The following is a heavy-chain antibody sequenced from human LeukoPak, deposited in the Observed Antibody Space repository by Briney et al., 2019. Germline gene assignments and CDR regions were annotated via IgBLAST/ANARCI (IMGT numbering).Heavy chain of an antibody. J-gene: IGHJ6*03. CDR1: GYTFTVYY. Sequence: ASVKVFCKASGYTFTVYYMHWVRQAPGQGREGMGWINPNSGGTNYAQKFQGRVTMTRDTSISTAYMELSRLRSDDTAVYYCARGALMISYYYYMDVWGKGTTVTVSS. V-gene: IGHV1-2*02. CDR2: INPNSGGT. CDR3: ARGALMISYYYYMDV. D-gene: IGHD3/OR15-3a*01.